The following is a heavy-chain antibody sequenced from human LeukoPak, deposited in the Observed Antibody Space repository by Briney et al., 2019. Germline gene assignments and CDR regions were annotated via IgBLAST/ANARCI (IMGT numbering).Heavy chain of an antibody. CDR2: ISAYNGNT. CDR3: ARGLYYGDYEALNAFDI. Sequence: ASVKVSCKASGYTFTSYGISWVRQAPGQGLEWMGWISAYNGNTNYAQKLQGRVTMTTDTSTSTAYMELRSLRSDDTAVYYCARGLYYGDYEALNAFDIWGQGTMVTVSS. V-gene: IGHV1-18*01. J-gene: IGHJ3*02. D-gene: IGHD4-17*01. CDR1: GYTFTSYG.